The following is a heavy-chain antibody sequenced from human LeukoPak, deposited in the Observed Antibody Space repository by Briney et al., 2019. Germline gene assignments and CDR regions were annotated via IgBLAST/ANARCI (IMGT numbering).Heavy chain of an antibody. CDR1: GFTFSDYY. J-gene: IGHJ6*04. D-gene: IGHD3-10*01. CDR2: IRSNTYGETT. Sequence: TGGSLRLSCAASGFTFSDYYMSWVRQAPGKGLEWVVFIRSNTYGETTEYAASVKGRFTISRDDSKSIAYLQMNSLKTEDTAVYYCSRADYYGSGSPISLDVWGKGTTVTVSS. CDR3: SRADYYGSGSPISLDV. V-gene: IGHV3-49*04.